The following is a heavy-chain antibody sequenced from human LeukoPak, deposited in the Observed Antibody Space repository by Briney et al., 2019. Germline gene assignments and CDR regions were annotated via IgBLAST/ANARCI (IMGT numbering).Heavy chain of an antibody. D-gene: IGHD6-19*01. V-gene: IGHV3-9*01. CDR2: ISWNSGSI. J-gene: IGHJ4*02. CDR1: GFTFDDYA. Sequence: SLRLSCAASGFTFDDYAMHWVRQAPGKGLEWVSGISWNSGSIGYADSVKGRFTISRDNAKNSLYLQMNSLRAEDTALYYCAKDAGSGWYRSGFDYWGQGTLVTVSS. CDR3: AKDAGSGWYRSGFDY.